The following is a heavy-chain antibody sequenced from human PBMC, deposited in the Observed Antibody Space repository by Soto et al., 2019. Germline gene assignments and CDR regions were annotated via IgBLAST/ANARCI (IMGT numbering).Heavy chain of an antibody. D-gene: IGHD6-13*01. CDR2: TYYRSKWYN. V-gene: IGHV6-1*01. CDR3: AREDYPGFGVAARNYYSYGMDV. Sequence: PSQTLSLTCAISGDSVSSNSAAWNWIRQSPSRGLEWLGRTYYRSKWYNDYAVSVKRRITINPDTSKNQFSLQLNSVTPEDTAVYYCAREDYPGFGVAARNYYSYGMDVWGQETTVTVSS. CDR1: GDSVSSNSAA. J-gene: IGHJ6*02.